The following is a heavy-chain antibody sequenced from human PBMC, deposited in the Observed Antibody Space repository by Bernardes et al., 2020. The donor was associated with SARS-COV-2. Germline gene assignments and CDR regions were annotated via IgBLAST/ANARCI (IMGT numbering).Heavy chain of an antibody. CDR2: IYYSGST. J-gene: IGHJ6*02. D-gene: IGHD2-21*01. Sequence: SETLSLTCTVSGGSISSGGYYWSWIRQHPGKGLEWIGYIYYSGSTYYNPSLKSRVTISIDTSKNQVSLQLSSVTAADTAVYYCARARMYTDTWAYHYGMDVWGQGTTVTVSS. V-gene: IGHV4-31*03. CDR1: GGSISSGGYY. CDR3: ARARMYTDTWAYHYGMDV.